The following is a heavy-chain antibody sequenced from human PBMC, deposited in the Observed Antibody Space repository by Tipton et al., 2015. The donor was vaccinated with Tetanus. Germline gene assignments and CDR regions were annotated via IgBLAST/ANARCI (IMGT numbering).Heavy chain of an antibody. J-gene: IGHJ5*02. Sequence: SLRLSCVASGFIVSSHYMSWVRQAPGKGLEWVSAISSSGGTTYDADSVKGRFTISRDNSKNTLYLQMNSLGAEDTAVDYCAKDPASRGWFGPWGQGTLVSVSS. V-gene: IGHV3-23*01. CDR2: ISSSGGTT. CDR3: AKDPASRGWFGP. CDR1: GFIVSSHY.